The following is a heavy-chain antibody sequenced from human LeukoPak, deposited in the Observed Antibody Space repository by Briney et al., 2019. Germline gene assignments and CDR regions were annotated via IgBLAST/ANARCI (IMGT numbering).Heavy chain of an antibody. CDR2: INPNSGGT. D-gene: IGHD1-26*01. CDR3: ARDAFAGRVGPLPRDY. V-gene: IGHV1-2*02. Sequence: ASVKVSCKASGYTFTGYYMHWVRQAPGQGLEWMGWINPNSGGTNYAQKFQGRVTMTRDTSISTAYMELSRLRSDDTAVYYCARDAFAGRVGPLPRDYWGQGTLVTVSS. J-gene: IGHJ4*02. CDR1: GYTFTGYY.